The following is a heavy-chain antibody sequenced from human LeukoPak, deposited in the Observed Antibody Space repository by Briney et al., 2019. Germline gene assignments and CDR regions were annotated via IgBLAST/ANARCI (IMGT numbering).Heavy chain of an antibody. CDR2: INHSGIT. V-gene: IGHV4-34*01. Sequence: SETLSLTCAVYGRSFSGYYWTWIRQTPGKGLEWIGEINHSGITDYNPSLRSRVTISVDTSKNQFSLKLSSVSAADTAIYYCARAVIVVAAATQRNWFDPWGQGTLVTVSS. CDR3: ARAVIVVAAATQRNWFDP. J-gene: IGHJ5*02. CDR1: GRSFSGYY. D-gene: IGHD2-15*01.